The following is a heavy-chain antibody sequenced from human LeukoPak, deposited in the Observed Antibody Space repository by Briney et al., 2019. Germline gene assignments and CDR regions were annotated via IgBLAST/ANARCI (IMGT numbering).Heavy chain of an antibody. CDR2: ISSSSSYT. V-gene: IGHV3-11*05. D-gene: IGHD5-12*01. CDR1: GFTFSDYY. CDR3: ARDSGYSGYSDY. Sequence: GGSLILSCAASGFTFSDYYMSWIRKAPGKGLEWVSYISSSSSYTDYADSVKGRFTISRDNAKNSLNLQMNSLRAEDTAVYYCARDSGYSGYSDYWGQGTLVTVSS. J-gene: IGHJ4*02.